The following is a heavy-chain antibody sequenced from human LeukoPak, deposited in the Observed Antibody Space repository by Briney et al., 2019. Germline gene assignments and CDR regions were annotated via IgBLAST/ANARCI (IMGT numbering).Heavy chain of an antibody. CDR1: GYTFTSYY. D-gene: IGHD5-24*01. J-gene: IGHJ6*02. Sequence: WASVKVSCTASGYTFTSYYMHWVRQAPGQGLEWMGIINPSGGSTSYAQKFQGRVTMTRDTSTSTVYMELSSLRSEDTAVYYCARDNYDSYYYYGMDVWGQGTTVTVSS. CDR3: ARDNYDSYYYYGMDV. V-gene: IGHV1-46*01. CDR2: INPSGGST.